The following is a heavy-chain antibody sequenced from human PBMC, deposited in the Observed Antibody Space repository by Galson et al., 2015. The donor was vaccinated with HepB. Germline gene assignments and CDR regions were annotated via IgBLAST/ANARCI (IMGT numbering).Heavy chain of an antibody. J-gene: IGHJ4*02. CDR2: IYPGDSDT. D-gene: IGHD5-18*01. CDR3: ARGIGDVDTAMAPEYYFDY. V-gene: IGHV5-51*01. CDR1: GYSFTSYW. Sequence: QSGAEVKKPGESLKISCKGSGYSFTSYWIGWVRQMPGKGLEWMGIIYPGDSDTRYSPSFQGQVTISADKSISTAYLQRSSLKASDTAMYYCARGIGDVDTAMAPEYYFDYWGQGTLVTVSS.